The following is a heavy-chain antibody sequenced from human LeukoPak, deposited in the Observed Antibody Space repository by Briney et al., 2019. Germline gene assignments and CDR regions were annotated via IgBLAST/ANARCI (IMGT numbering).Heavy chain of an antibody. Sequence: GGSLRLSCAASGFTFSSYSMNWVRQAPGKGLEWVSSISSSSTYIYYADSVKGRFTISRDNAKNSLYLQMNSLRAEDTAVYYCARDTTYYDFWSGYYTGYYFDYWGQGTLVTVSS. CDR1: GFTFSSYS. CDR2: ISSSSTYI. V-gene: IGHV3-21*01. CDR3: ARDTTYYDFWSGYYTGYYFDY. J-gene: IGHJ4*02. D-gene: IGHD3-3*01.